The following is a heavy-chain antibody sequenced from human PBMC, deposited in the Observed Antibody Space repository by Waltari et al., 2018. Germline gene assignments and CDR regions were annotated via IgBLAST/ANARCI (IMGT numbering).Heavy chain of an antibody. J-gene: IGHJ5*02. D-gene: IGHD6-6*01. V-gene: IGHV1-46*01. CDR1: GYTFTSYY. Sequence: QVQLVQSGAEVKKPGASVKVSCKASGYTFTSYYMHWVRQAPGQGLEWMGRINTSGGSTSYPQKSQGRVTMTRDTSTSTGSMELSSMRPEDTAVYYCARGNTAARLRWFDPWGQGTLVTVSS. CDR3: ARGNTAARLRWFDP. CDR2: INTSGGST.